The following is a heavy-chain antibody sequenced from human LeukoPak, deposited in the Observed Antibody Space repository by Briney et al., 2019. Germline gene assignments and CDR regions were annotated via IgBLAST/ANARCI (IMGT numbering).Heavy chain of an antibody. CDR1: GGSISSYY. V-gene: IGHV4-59*12. J-gene: IGHJ6*02. CDR3: AGVMVRGAAYYYGMDV. Sequence: SETLSLTCTVSGGSISSYYWSWIRQPPGKGLEWIGYIYYSGSTNYNPSLKRRVTTSVDTSKNQFSLKLSSVTAADTAVYYCAGVMVRGAAYYYGMDVWGQGTTVTVSS. D-gene: IGHD3-10*01. CDR2: IYYSGST.